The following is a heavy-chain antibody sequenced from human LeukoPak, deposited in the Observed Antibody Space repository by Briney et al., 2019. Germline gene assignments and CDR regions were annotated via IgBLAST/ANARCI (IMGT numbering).Heavy chain of an antibody. CDR2: IYTSGST. Sequence: SETLSLTCTVSGGSISSGSYYWSWIRQPAGKGLEWIGRIYTSGSTNYNPSLKSRVTISVDTSKNQFSLKLSSVTAADTAVYYCASLTIFGVASDAFDIWGQGTMVTVSS. J-gene: IGHJ3*02. CDR3: ASLTIFGVASDAFDI. V-gene: IGHV4-61*02. CDR1: GGSISSGSYY. D-gene: IGHD3-3*01.